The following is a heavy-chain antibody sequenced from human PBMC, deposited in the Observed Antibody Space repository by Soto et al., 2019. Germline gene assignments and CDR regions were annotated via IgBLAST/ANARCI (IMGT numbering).Heavy chain of an antibody. J-gene: IGHJ4*02. CDR1: GFTFSDYG. CDR2: INSDGSST. V-gene: IGHV3-74*01. Sequence: GGSLRLSCAASGFTFSDYGMRWVRQAPGKGLVWVSRINSDGSSTTYADSVKGRFTISRDNAKNTLYLQMNSLRAEDTAVYYCVRGEGGWETYWGQGTLVTVSS. D-gene: IGHD6-19*01. CDR3: VRGEGGWETY.